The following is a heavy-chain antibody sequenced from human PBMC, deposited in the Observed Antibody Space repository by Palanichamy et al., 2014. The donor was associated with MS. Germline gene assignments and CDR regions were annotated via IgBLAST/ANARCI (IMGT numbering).Heavy chain of an antibody. CDR2: IYYTGST. J-gene: IGHJ4*02. Sequence: QLLLQESGPGLVKPSETLSLTCSVSDDINNSRQYWGWIRRPPGKGLEWIGHIYYTGSTYYNPSLKSRVTISVDTSKNHFSLKLNSVTVADTALYYCARRGYSHAIFDFWGQGILVTVSS. CDR1: DDINNSRQY. CDR3: ARRGYSHAIFDF. V-gene: IGHV4-39*02. D-gene: IGHD5-12*01.